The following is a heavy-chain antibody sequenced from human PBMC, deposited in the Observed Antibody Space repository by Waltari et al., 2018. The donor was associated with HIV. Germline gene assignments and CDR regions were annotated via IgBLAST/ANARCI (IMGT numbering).Heavy chain of an antibody. J-gene: IGHJ4*02. CDR1: GYTLTELS. CDR3: ATESKYYYDSSGYYVYFDY. D-gene: IGHD3-22*01. CDR2: FDPEDGET. V-gene: IGHV1-24*01. Sequence: QVQLVQSGAEVKKPGASVKVSCKVSGYTLTELSMPWVRQAPGKGLEWMGGFDPEDGETIYAQKFQGRVTMTEDTSTDTAYMELSSLRSEDTAVYYCATESKYYYDSSGYYVYFDYWGQGTLVTVSS.